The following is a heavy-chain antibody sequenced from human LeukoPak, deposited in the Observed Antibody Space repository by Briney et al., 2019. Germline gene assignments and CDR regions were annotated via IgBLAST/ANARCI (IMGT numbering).Heavy chain of an antibody. CDR1: GFTFSSYA. J-gene: IGHJ4*02. CDR3: ARDRVQLERRPKVDLDY. Sequence: GGSLRLSCAASGFTFSSYAMSWVRQAPGKGLEWVSAISGSGGSTYYADSVKGRFTISRDNSKNTLYLQMNSLGAEDTAVYYCARDRVQLERRPKVDLDYWGQGTLVTVSS. D-gene: IGHD1-1*01. V-gene: IGHV3-23*01. CDR2: ISGSGGST.